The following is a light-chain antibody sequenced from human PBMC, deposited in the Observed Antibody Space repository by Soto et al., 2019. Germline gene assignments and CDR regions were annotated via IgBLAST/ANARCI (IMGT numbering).Light chain of an antibody. CDR2: KIN. CDR3: AVWDGNLRGVV. CDR1: SSNIGSVT. J-gene: IGLJ2*01. Sequence: QPVLTQPPSASGTPGQRVTFSCSGSSSNIGSVTVNWYQQLPGTAPKLLIYKINQRPSRVPNRFSGSKSGTSASLAISGFRSEDEAKYYSAVWDGNLRGVVFGGGTKVTVL. V-gene: IGLV1-47*01.